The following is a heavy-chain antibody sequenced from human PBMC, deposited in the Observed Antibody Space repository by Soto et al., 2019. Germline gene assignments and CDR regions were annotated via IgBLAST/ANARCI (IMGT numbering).Heavy chain of an antibody. CDR1: GDTFTKYA. D-gene: IGHD6-19*01. CDR3: TREQWLGVDY. J-gene: IGHJ4*02. V-gene: IGHV1-3*01. CDR2: INAGNGNT. Sequence: VCCKACGDTFTKYAMHWVRQAPGQSLEWMGWINAGNGNTKYSQKFQGRVTITRDTSASTAYMELSSLRSEDTAVYYCTREQWLGVDYWGQGTLVTVSS.